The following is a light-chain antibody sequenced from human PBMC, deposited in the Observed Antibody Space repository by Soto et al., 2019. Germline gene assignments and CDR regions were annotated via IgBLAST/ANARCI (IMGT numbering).Light chain of an antibody. CDR2: GAS. V-gene: IGKV3-20*01. J-gene: IGKJ1*01. Sequence: EIVLTQSPGTLSLSPGERATLSCRAIQSVSSTYLAWYQQKPGQAPRLLIYGASSRATGIPDRFSGGASGTDFTLTISRLEPEDFAVYYCQQYGSSPWTFGLGTKV. CDR1: QSVSSTY. CDR3: QQYGSSPWT.